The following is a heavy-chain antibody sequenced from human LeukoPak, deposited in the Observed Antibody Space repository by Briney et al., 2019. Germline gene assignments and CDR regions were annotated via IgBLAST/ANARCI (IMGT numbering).Heavy chain of an antibody. Sequence: GGSLGLSCAASGFTFSSFAMTWVRQAPGKGLEWVSTISDSGGSTYYADAVKGRFTISRDNSKDTLYAQMNSLRAEDAAVYYCAKSHSVAQRGYFDYWGQGTLVTVSS. D-gene: IGHD2-15*01. CDR1: GFTFSSFA. CDR3: AKSHSVAQRGYFDY. V-gene: IGHV3-23*01. CDR2: ISDSGGST. J-gene: IGHJ4*02.